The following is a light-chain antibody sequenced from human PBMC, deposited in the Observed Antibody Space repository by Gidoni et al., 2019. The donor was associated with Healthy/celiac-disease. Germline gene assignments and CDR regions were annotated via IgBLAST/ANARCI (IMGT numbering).Light chain of an antibody. CDR3: QQYNSYLWT. Sequence: DIQMTQSPSTLSASVGDRVTITCRARQSISSWLAWYQQKPGKAPKLLIYKASSLESGVPSRFSGSGSGTEFTLTISSLQPDDFATYYCQQYNSYLWTFXXXTKVEIK. CDR1: QSISSW. J-gene: IGKJ1*01. V-gene: IGKV1-5*03. CDR2: KAS.